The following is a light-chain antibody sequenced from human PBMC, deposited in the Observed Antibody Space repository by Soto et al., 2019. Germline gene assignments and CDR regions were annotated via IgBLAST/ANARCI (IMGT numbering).Light chain of an antibody. V-gene: IGKV1-39*01. CDR2: AAS. Sequence: DIQMTQSPSSLSASVGDRVTITCRASQSISTYLSWYQQRPGKAPHLLIFAASSLQSGVPSRFSGRRSGTEFTLNISSLQPADGGTYYCQQSYSTAWTFGQGTKVEVK. CDR3: QQSYSTAWT. CDR1: QSISTY. J-gene: IGKJ1*01.